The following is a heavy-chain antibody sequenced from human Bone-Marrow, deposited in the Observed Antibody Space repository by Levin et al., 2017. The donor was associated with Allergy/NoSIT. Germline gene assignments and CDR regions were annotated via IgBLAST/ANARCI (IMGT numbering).Heavy chain of an antibody. CDR3: ASWAMYHYDRSAFDYFYYAVDV. CDR1: GILFRSYD. Sequence: GESLKISCAASGILFRSYDMNWVRPAPGKGLEWVSSISAGGNYIYYADSVKGRFTISRDNAKNSLFLQMHSLRAEDTAVYYCASWAMYHYDRSAFDYFYYAVDVWGQGTTVTVSS. V-gene: IGHV3-21*01. CDR2: ISAGGNYI. D-gene: IGHD3-22*01. J-gene: IGHJ6*02.